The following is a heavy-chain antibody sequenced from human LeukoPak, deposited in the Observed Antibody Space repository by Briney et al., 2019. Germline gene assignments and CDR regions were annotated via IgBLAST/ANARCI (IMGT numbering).Heavy chain of an antibody. D-gene: IGHD5-18*01. V-gene: IGHV4-39*07. CDR2: IYYGGYT. Sequence: PSETLSLTCTVSGGSTSSSSYYWGWIRQPPGKGLEWIGSIYYGGYTYYNPSLKSRVTISVDTSKNQFSLKLTSVTAADTAVYYCARNSYGHLNWFDPWGQGTLVTVSS. J-gene: IGHJ5*02. CDR3: ARNSYGHLNWFDP. CDR1: GGSTSSSSYY.